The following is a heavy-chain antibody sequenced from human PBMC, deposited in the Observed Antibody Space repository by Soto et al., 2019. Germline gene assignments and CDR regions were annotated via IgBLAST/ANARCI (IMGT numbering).Heavy chain of an antibody. J-gene: IGHJ6*02. D-gene: IGHD3-10*01. CDR3: ARGIGSGSYRRYYYGMDV. Sequence: GASVKVSSKTSGYTFTCYDLGWVRQAPGQGLEWMGWINPNSGGTNYAQKFQGWVTMTRDTSISTAYMELSRLRSDDTAVYYCARGIGSGSYRRYYYGMDVWGQGTTVTVSS. CDR1: GYTFTCYD. CDR2: INPNSGGT. V-gene: IGHV1-2*04.